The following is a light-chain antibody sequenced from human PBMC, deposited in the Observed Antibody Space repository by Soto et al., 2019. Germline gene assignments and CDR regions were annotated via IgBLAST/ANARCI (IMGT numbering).Light chain of an antibody. J-gene: IGKJ3*01. CDR1: QSISGY. CDR3: QQSSSTLFT. V-gene: IGKV1-39*01. Sequence: DIQMTQSPSSLSASVGDRVTITCRASQSISGYLNWYQQKPGKAPKLLIYAASTLQSGVPSRFSGSGSGTDFTLTISSLQPEDFATYCCQQSSSTLFTFGPGTSVDI. CDR2: AAS.